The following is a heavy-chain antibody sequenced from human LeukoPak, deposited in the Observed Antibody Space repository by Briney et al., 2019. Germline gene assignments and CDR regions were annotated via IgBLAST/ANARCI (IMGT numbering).Heavy chain of an antibody. CDR1: GFTFSSYA. V-gene: IGHV3-23*01. D-gene: IGHD2-2*01. J-gene: IGHJ4*02. CDR3: AKLSRDCSTTSCYVDY. CDR2: IRGSGGPT. Sequence: GGSLGLSRAASGFTFSSYAMSWVRQAPGKGLECVSVIRGSGGPTYYADSVKGRFTISRDNSKNTLYLQMNSLRAEDTAVYYCAKLSRDCSTTSCYVDYWGQGTLVTVSS.